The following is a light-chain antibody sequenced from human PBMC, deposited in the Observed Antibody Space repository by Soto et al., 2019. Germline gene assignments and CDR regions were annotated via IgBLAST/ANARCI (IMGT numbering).Light chain of an antibody. CDR3: QQSYSTPLT. V-gene: IGKV1-39*01. Sequence: DIQMTQSPSSLSASVGDRVTITCRASQTINTYLNWYQQKLGKAPKLLMYAASSLQSGVPSRFSGRGSGTDFTLTISSLQPEDFATYYSQQSYSTPLTFGPGTKVDTK. CDR1: QTINTY. CDR2: AAS. J-gene: IGKJ3*01.